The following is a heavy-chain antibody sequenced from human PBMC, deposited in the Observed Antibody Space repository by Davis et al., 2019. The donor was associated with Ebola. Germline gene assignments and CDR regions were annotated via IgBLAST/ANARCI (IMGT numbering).Heavy chain of an antibody. Sequence: GESLKLSCKGSGYRFPTYYIAWVRQMPGKGLELMGIIYPDDSESKYSPSFEGQVTISVDKSTNTAYLQWSSLKASDSGMYYCARAQWLRREGGFDVWGQGTMVTVSS. J-gene: IGHJ3*01. D-gene: IGHD6-19*01. CDR1: GYRFPTYY. V-gene: IGHV5-51*01. CDR2: IYPDDSES. CDR3: ARAQWLRREGGFDV.